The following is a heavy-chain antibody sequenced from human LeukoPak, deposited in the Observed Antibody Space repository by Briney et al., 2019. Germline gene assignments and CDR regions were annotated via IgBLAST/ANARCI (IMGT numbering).Heavy chain of an antibody. V-gene: IGHV3-48*01. J-gene: IGHJ4*02. Sequence: QPGGSLRLSCVASGFTFSSYSMNWVRQAPGKRLEWVSYISTSSSTIYYADSVKGRFTISRDNAKNSLYLQINSLRAEDTAVYYCARDLTMVRGKYYFDYWGQGTLVTVSS. CDR3: ARDLTMVRGKYYFDY. CDR2: ISTSSSTI. CDR1: GFTFSSYS. D-gene: IGHD3-10*01.